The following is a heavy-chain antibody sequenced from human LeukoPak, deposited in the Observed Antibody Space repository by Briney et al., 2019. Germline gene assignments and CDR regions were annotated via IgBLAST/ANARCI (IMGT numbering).Heavy chain of an antibody. CDR2: IYYSGST. CDR3: ARARYLIYFDY. Sequence: SETLSLTCTVSGGSISSSSSYYWGWIRQPPGKGLEWIGSIYYSGSTNYNPSLKSRVTISVDTSKNQFSLKLSSVTAADTAVYYCARARYLIYFDYWGQGTLVTVSS. J-gene: IGHJ4*02. V-gene: IGHV4-39*07. CDR1: GGSISSSSSYY. D-gene: IGHD2/OR15-2a*01.